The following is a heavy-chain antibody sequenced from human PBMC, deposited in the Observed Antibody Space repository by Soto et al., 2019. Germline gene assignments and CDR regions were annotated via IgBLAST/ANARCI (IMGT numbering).Heavy chain of an antibody. CDR2: MNPNSGNT. Sequence: QVQLVQSGAEVKKPGASVKVSCKASGYTFTSYDINWVRQATGQGLEWMGWMNPNSGNTGYSQKFQGRVTITRNTSISTAYMELSSLRSEDTAVYYCARAHYYDSSGYYPNFDYWGQGTLVTVSS. CDR3: ARAHYYDSSGYYPNFDY. V-gene: IGHV1-8*01. J-gene: IGHJ4*02. D-gene: IGHD3-22*01. CDR1: GYTFTSYD.